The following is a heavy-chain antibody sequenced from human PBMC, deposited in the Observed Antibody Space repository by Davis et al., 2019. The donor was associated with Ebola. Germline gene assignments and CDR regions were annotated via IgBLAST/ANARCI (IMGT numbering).Heavy chain of an antibody. CDR1: GFTFSDYW. Sequence: GESLKISCAASGFTFSDYWMTWVRQAPGKGLEWVANIKQDETEKYYVDSVKGRFTISRDNAKNSVFLQMSSLRDEDSAVYYCARDRFFAFDFWSQGVHVSVSS. CDR3: ARDRFFAFDF. J-gene: IGHJ4*02. V-gene: IGHV3-7*01. D-gene: IGHD3/OR15-3a*01. CDR2: IKQDETEK.